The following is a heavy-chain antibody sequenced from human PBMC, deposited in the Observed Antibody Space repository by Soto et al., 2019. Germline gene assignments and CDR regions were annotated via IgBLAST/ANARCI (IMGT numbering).Heavy chain of an antibody. D-gene: IGHD2-8*02. CDR3: AHSRPGVLAAYSRY. Sequence: QITLKESGPTLVNPTQTLTLTCTFSGFSLSTSGVGVGWIRQPPGEALEWLALISSNDDKRYSPSLKSRLTITKDTSKNQVVLTMTHMDPVDTGTYYCAHSRPGVLAAYSRYWGQGALVIVSS. CDR2: ISSNDDK. V-gene: IGHV2-5*01. J-gene: IGHJ4*02. CDR1: GFSLSTSGVG.